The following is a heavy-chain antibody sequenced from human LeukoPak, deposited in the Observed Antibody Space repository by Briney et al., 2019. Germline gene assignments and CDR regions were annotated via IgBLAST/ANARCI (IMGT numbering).Heavy chain of an antibody. D-gene: IGHD5-12*01. CDR3: ARVSDSGYDQFLLGY. J-gene: IGHJ4*02. Sequence: QTGRSLRLSCAASGFTFSSYCMHWVRQAPGKGLEWVAVIWSDGSNNYYADSVKGRFTISRDKSKNMLYLQMNSLRAEDTAVYYCARVSDSGYDQFLLGYWGQGTLVTASS. V-gene: IGHV3-33*01. CDR2: IWSDGSNN. CDR1: GFTFSSYC.